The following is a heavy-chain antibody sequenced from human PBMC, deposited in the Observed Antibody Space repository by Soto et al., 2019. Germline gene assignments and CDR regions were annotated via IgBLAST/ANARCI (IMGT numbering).Heavy chain of an antibody. J-gene: IGHJ6*02. CDR2: IYYSGST. Sequence: SGTLSLTCTVSGGSISSSSYHWGWIRQPPGKGLEWIGSIYYSGSTYYNPSLKSRVTIAVDTSKNQFSLKLSSVTAADTAVYYCARLPYYDFWSGYSGHYYGMDVWGQGTTVTVSS. V-gene: IGHV4-39*07. D-gene: IGHD3-3*01. CDR1: GGSISSSSYH. CDR3: ARLPYYDFWSGYSGHYYGMDV.